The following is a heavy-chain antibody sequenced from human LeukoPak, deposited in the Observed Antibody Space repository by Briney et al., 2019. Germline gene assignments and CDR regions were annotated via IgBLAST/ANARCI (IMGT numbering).Heavy chain of an antibody. J-gene: IGHJ4*02. V-gene: IGHV3-23*01. CDR1: GLTLRNFA. CDR3: TRDPDEVDTAIHLDY. CDR2: ISISGDNT. D-gene: IGHD5-18*01. Sequence: GGSLRLSCAASGLTLRNFAMSWVRQAPGKGLEWVSSISISGDNTHYADSVKGRFTISRDNSKNTLYLQMNSLKTEDTAVYYCTRDPDEVDTAIHLDYWGQGTLVTVSS.